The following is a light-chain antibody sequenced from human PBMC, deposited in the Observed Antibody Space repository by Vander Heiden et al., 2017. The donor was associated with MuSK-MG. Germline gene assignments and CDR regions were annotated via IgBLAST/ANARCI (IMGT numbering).Light chain of an antibody. CDR1: NIQNKK. CDR2: RNN. J-gene: IGLJ2*01. V-gene: IGLV3-9*01. Sequence: SYELTQPLPVSVVLGQTARLTCGGHNIQNKKGHWYQQRQGQTPVLVIARNNNRPSAIPERGSGSSSGNTATMTSSRAQAGDESYYYCQVWNSSTEVFGGGTKLTVL. CDR3: QVWNSSTEV.